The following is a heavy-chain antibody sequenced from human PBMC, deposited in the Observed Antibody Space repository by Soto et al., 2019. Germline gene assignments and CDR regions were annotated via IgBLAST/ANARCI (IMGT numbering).Heavy chain of an antibody. Sequence: QVQLQESGPGLVKPSQTLSLTCTASGGSISSGDYYWSWIRQPPGKGLEWIGYIYYSGSTYYNPSLKSRVTISVDTSKNQFSLKLSSVTAADTAVYYCAREGVITMVSRSYRGMDVWGQGTTVTVSS. V-gene: IGHV4-30-4*01. CDR2: IYYSGST. CDR1: GGSISSGDYY. D-gene: IGHD3-10*01. CDR3: AREGVITMVSRSYRGMDV. J-gene: IGHJ6*02.